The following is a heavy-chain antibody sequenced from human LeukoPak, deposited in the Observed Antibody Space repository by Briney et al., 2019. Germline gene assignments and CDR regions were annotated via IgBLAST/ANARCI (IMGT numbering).Heavy chain of an antibody. CDR1: GFTFTSYA. CDR2: LSGSGGGT. J-gene: IGHJ4*02. Sequence: GGSLRLSCAASGFTFTSYATTWVRQAPGKGLEWVSALSGSGGGTHYADAVKGRFTISRDNSKNTLYLQMNSLRAADTAVYYCAKGGGYSGDYVSAYWGQGTLVTVSS. D-gene: IGHD4-17*01. CDR3: AKGGGYSGDYVSAY. V-gene: IGHV3-23*01.